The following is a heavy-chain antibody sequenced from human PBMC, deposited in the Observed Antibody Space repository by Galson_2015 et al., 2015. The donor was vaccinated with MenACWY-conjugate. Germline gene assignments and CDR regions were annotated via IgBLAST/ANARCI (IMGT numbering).Heavy chain of an antibody. D-gene: IGHD6-19*01. CDR1: GFTFSSYG. Sequence: SLRLSCAASGFTFSSYGMHWVRQAPGKGLEWVAVISYDGSNKYYADSVKGRFTISRDNSKNTLYLQMNSLRAEDTAVYYCANSRAVAANYYYYYGMDVWGQGTTVTVSS. V-gene: IGHV3-30*18. CDR2: ISYDGSNK. J-gene: IGHJ6*02. CDR3: ANSRAVAANYYYYYGMDV.